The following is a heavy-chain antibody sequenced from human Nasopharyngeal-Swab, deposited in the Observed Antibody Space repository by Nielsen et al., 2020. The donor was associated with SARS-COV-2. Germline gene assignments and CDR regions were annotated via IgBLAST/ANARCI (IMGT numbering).Heavy chain of an antibody. D-gene: IGHD1-26*01. J-gene: IGHJ6*02. CDR1: GFTFSSNS. Sequence: GGSLRLSCAVSGFTFSSNSMNWVRQAHGKGLEWVSYISSNSSTIYYADSVTGRFTISRDNAKNSLYLQMNSLRDEHTAVYYCAIDRSRWELLFYYGMDVWGQGTTVTVSS. V-gene: IGHV3-48*02. CDR3: AIDRSRWELLFYYGMDV. CDR2: ISSNSSTI.